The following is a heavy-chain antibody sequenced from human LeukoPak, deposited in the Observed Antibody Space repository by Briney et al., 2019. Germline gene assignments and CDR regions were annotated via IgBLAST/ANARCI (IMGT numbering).Heavy chain of an antibody. V-gene: IGHV4-61*02. CDR3: ARDRPHDSFLPIY. Sequence: SQTLSLTCSVSGGSISSGGYYWSWIRQPAGKGLEWIGRIHTSGSTKYNPSLKSRVTISLDTSKNQFSLKLSSVTAADTAVYYCARDRPHDSFLPIYWGQGTLVTVSS. CDR1: GGSISSGGYY. CDR2: IHTSGST. J-gene: IGHJ4*02. D-gene: IGHD3-3*01.